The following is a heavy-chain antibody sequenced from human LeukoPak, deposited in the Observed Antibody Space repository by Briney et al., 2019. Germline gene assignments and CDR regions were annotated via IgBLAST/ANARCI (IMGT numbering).Heavy chain of an antibody. CDR1: GGSVSSGSYY. Sequence: SETLSLTCSVSGGSVSSGSYYWSWIRQPPGKGLEWIAYIYHSGSTSYNPSLQGRVTISLDISQNQVSLRLSSVTAADTAVYYCASGRGFSGSWFDYWGQGILVTVSS. CDR3: ASGRGFSGSWFDY. D-gene: IGHD6-13*01. J-gene: IGHJ4*02. CDR2: IYHSGST. V-gene: IGHV4-61*01.